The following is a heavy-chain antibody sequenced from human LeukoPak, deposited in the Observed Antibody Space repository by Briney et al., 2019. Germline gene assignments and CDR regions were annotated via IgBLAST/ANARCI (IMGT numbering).Heavy chain of an antibody. CDR3: ARDHRYGMDV. V-gene: IGHV6-1*01. Sequence: SQTHSLTCAISGDSVSSNSAAWNWIRQSPSRGLEWQGRTYYRSKWYHDYAGSVKSRIIVNPDTAKNHFSLQLNSVTPEDTAVYYCARDHRYGMDVWGQGTTVTVSS. J-gene: IGHJ6*02. CDR2: TYYRSKWYH. CDR1: GDSVSSNSAA.